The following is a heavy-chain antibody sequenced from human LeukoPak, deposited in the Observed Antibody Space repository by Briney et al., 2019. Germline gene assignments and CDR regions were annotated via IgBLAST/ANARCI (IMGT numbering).Heavy chain of an antibody. V-gene: IGHV3-30-3*01. CDR1: GFTFSSYA. CDR2: ISYDGSNK. J-gene: IGHJ5*02. D-gene: IGHD4-17*01. Sequence: PGGSLRLSCAASGFTFSSYAMHWVRQAPGKGLEWVAVISYDGSNKYYADSVKGRFTISRDNSKNTLYLQMNSLRAEDTAVYYCGRDSNGDYGGGFDPWGQGTLVTVSS. CDR3: GRDSNGDYGGGFDP.